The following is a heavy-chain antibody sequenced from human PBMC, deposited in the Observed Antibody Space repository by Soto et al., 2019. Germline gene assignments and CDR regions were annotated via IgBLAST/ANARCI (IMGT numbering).Heavy chain of an antibody. CDR1: GNTFTYRY. V-gene: IGHV1-45*02. D-gene: IGHD1-26*01. CDR3: AGGGAGSGPFTWELPDH. Sequence: QMQLVQSGAEVKKTGSSVTVSCKALGNTFTYRYLHWVRQAPGQALEWMGWLTPFSGDAHYAQKFQARVTITRDRSINTAYMQMRSLRSEDTAMYFCAGGGAGSGPFTWELPDHWGQGTLVTVSS. J-gene: IGHJ4*02. CDR2: LTPFSGDA.